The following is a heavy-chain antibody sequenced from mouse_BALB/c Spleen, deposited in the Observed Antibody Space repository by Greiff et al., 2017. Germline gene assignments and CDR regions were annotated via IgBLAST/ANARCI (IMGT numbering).Heavy chain of an antibody. CDR2: IRNKANGYTT. Sequence: EVKLQESGGGLVQPGGSLRLSCATSGFTFTDYYMSWVRQPPGKALEWLGFIRNKANGYTTEYSASVKGRFTISRDNSQSILYLQMNTLRAEDSATYYCARDMNYGSSFAYWGQGTLVTVSA. CDR1: GFTFTDYY. D-gene: IGHD1-1*01. CDR3: ARDMNYGSSFAY. J-gene: IGHJ3*01. V-gene: IGHV7-3*02.